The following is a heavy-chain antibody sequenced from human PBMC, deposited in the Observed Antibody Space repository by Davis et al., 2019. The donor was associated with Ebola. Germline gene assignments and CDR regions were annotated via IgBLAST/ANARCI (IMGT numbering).Heavy chain of an antibody. D-gene: IGHD3-3*01. CDR1: GGTFSSYT. J-gene: IGHJ4*02. V-gene: IGHV1-58*02. Sequence: AASVKVSCKASGGTFSSYTISWVRQAPGQGLEWIGWIVVGSGNTNYAQKFQERVTITRDMSTSTAYMELSSLRSEDTAVYYCAAAIWSGYYSYWGQGTLVTVSS. CDR2: IVVGSGNT. CDR3: AAAIWSGYYSY.